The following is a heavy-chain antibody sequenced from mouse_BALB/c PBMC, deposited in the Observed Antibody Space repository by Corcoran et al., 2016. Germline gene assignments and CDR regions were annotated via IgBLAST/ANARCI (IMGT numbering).Heavy chain of an antibody. J-gene: IGHJ2*01. V-gene: IGHV1-26*01. CDR3: ARGRRYFDY. CDR2: INPYNGAT. CDR1: GYSFTGYY. Sequence: EAQLQQSGPELVKPGASVKISCKASGYSFTGYYMHWVKQSHVKSLEWIGRINPYNGATSYNQNFKDKASLTVDKSSSTAYMELHSLTSEDSAVYYCARGRRYFDYWGQGTTLTVSS.